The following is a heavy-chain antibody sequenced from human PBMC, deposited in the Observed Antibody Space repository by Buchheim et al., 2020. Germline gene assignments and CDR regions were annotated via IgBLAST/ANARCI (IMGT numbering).Heavy chain of an antibody. V-gene: IGHV4-39*01. CDR3: ARQRYYYDSSGYYYVDY. Sequence: QVQLQESGPGLVKPSGTLSLTCAVSGGSISSSSYYWGWIRQPPGKGLEWIGSIYYSGSTYYNPSLKSRVTISVDTSKNQFSLKLSSVTAADTAVYYCARQRYYYDSSGYYYVDYWGQGTL. J-gene: IGHJ4*02. D-gene: IGHD3-22*01. CDR2: IYYSGST. CDR1: GGSISSSSYY.